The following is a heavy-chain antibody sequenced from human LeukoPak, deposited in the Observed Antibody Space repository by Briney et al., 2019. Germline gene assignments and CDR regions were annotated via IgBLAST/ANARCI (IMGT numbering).Heavy chain of an antibody. D-gene: IGHD3-22*01. CDR3: ARGYYDSSVPADY. J-gene: IGHJ4*02. CDR1: GFTFSSYW. V-gene: IGHV3-74*01. CDR2: INSDGSIR. Sequence: GGSLRLSCAASGFTFSSYWMHWVRQAPGKGLVWVSRINSDGSIRNYVDSVKGRFTISRDNGKNTLYLEMSSLRAEDTAVYYCARGYYDSSVPADYWGQGTLVTVSS.